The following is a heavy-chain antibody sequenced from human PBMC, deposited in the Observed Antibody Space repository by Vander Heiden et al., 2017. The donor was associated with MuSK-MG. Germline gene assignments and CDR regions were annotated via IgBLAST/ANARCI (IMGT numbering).Heavy chain of an antibody. CDR2: IFYSGST. V-gene: IGHV4-59*01. CDR1: GGSISSYY. J-gene: IGHJ4*02. D-gene: IGHD5-12*01. Sequence: QVQLQESGPGLVKPSETLSLTCTVPGGSISSYYWSWIRQPPGKGLEWIGYIFYSGSTNYNPSLKSRVTISGDTSKNQFSLKLSSVTAADTAVYYCARAYSGYDFSVDYWGQGTLVTVSS. CDR3: ARAYSGYDFSVDY.